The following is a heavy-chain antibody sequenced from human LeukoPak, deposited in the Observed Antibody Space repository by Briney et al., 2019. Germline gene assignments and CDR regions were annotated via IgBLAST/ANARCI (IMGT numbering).Heavy chain of an antibody. J-gene: IGHJ5*02. CDR2: IYHSGST. V-gene: IGHV4-30-2*01. CDR1: GGSISSGGYF. CDR3: ARAGCSSTSCYLGDNWFDP. D-gene: IGHD2-2*01. Sequence: PSETLSLTCAVSGGSISSGGYFWSWIRQPPGKGLEWIGYIYHSGSTYYNPSLKSRVTISVDRSKNQFSLKLSSVNAADTAVYYCARAGCSSTSCYLGDNWFDPWGQGTLVTVSS.